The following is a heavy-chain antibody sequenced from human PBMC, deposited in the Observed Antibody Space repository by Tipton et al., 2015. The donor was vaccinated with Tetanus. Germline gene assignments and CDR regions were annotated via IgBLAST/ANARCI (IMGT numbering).Heavy chain of an antibody. V-gene: IGHV1-2*02. D-gene: IGHD3-22*01. J-gene: IGHJ6*02. CDR2: IDPNSGGT. CDR3: ARDRGDYIYYGMDV. Sequence: QMQLVQSGAELKKPGASLKVSCKASGYTFTGYYMYWVRRAPGQGLEWVGWIDPNSGGTIYAQNFQGRVTMTRDTSISTVYMELSRLRSDDTAVYYCARDRGDYIYYGMDVWGPGTTVTVSS. CDR1: GYTFTGYY.